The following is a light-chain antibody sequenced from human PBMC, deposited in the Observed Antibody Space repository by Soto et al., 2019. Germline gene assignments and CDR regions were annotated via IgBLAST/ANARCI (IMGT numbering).Light chain of an antibody. CDR1: QSISSY. Sequence: DIQMTQSPSSLSASVGDRVTITCRASQSISSYLNWYQQKPGKAPKLLIYAASSLQSGVPSRFSGSGSGTDFSLTISSLQPEDFATYYCQQSYSTPPITFVQGTRLENK. CDR3: QQSYSTPPIT. V-gene: IGKV1-39*01. J-gene: IGKJ5*01. CDR2: AAS.